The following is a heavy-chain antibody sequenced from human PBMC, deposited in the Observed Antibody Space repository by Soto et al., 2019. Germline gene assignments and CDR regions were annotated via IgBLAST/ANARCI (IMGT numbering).Heavy chain of an antibody. V-gene: IGHV3-30*18. D-gene: IGHD5-18*01. CDR3: AKDIGGVDTGNYGMDV. CDR1: GVTFTNYA. CDR2: ISYHGTEK. Sequence: QVQLVESGGGVVQPGMSLRLSCAASGVTFTNYAMHWVRQAPGKGLEWVADISYHGTEKGYADSVKGRFTISRDNXKXXLDVQMSSLRPEDTAVYYCAKDIGGVDTGNYGMDVWGQGTTVIVSS. J-gene: IGHJ6*02.